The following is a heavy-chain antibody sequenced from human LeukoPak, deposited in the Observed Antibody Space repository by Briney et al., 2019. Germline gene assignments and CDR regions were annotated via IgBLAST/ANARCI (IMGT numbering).Heavy chain of an antibody. CDR3: ARDAILSYYSDGSAYHGFDF. CDR2: ISPYNGNT. D-gene: IGHD3-22*01. CDR1: GYTFTNFG. J-gene: IGHJ4*02. V-gene: IGHV1-18*01. Sequence: ASVKVSCKASGYTFTNFGVSWVRQAPGQGLEWMGWISPYNGNTYSAQKFQGRVTMTTDTLTNTAYMDLRSLRSDDTAMYYCARDAILSYYSDGSAYHGFDFWGQGTLVTVSS.